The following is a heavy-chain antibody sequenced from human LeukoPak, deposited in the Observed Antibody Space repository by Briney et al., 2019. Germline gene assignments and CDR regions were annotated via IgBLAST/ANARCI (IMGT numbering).Heavy chain of an antibody. D-gene: IGHD2-21*02. CDR1: GGSISSYY. Sequence: SETLSLTCTVSGGSISSYYWSWIRQPPGKGLEWIGYTYYSGSTNYNPSLKSRVTISVDTSKNQFSLKLSSVTAADTAVYYCARDGDLGWFDPWGQGTLVTVSS. V-gene: IGHV4-59*01. CDR2: TYYSGST. J-gene: IGHJ5*02. CDR3: ARDGDLGWFDP.